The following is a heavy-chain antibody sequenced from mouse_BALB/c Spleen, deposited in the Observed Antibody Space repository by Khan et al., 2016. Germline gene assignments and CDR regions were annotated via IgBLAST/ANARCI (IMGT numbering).Heavy chain of an antibody. J-gene: IGHJ4*01. CDR2: ILPGSGYS. Sequence: QVQLKQSGAELMKPGASVKISCKATGYPFSNYWIEWVKQRPGHGLEWIGDILPGSGYSNSNENFKGKATFTADASSNTAYLPLISLTSEDSAVYFWARAWYSMDYWGQGTSVTVSS. CDR1: GYPFSNYW. CDR3: ARAWYSMDY. V-gene: IGHV1-9*01.